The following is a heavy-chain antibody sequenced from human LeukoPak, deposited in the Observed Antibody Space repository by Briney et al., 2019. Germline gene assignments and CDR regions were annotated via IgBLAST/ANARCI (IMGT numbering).Heavy chain of an antibody. CDR2: IKQDGSKK. Sequence: PGGSPRLSCAASGFSFNDAWMNWVRQAPGKGLEWVANIKQDGSKKSYVDSVKGRFTISRDNAKNSLYLQMNSLRAEDTAIYYCTRVGYIDEGIDYWGQGTLVTVSS. V-gene: IGHV3-7*04. D-gene: IGHD5-24*01. J-gene: IGHJ4*02. CDR1: GFSFNDAW. CDR3: TRVGYIDEGIDY.